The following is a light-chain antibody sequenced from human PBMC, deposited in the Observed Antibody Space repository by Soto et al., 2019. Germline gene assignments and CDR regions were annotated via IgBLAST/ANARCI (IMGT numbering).Light chain of an antibody. CDR2: AAS. Sequence: DIQMTHSPSSLSASVGDRVTITCRASQTISNSLNWYQQKPGKAPELLIYAASTLQIGVPSRFSGSGSGTDFTLTISSLLPEDFATYYCQQSYSTPRTFGQGTKLEIK. CDR3: QQSYSTPRT. V-gene: IGKV1-39*01. CDR1: QTISNS. J-gene: IGKJ2*01.